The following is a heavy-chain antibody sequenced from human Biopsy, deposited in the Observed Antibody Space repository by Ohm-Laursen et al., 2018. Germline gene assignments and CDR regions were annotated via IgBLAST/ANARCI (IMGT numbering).Heavy chain of an antibody. Sequence: VSSVKVSCKASGYTFSGYYMHWVRQAPGQGLEWMGWIIPDSGVTNYAQKFQGRVTMTRDTSISTAYMELSRLGSDDTAVYYCARDKYRSWNYFDNWGQGSLVTVSS. J-gene: IGHJ4*02. CDR2: IIPDSGVT. V-gene: IGHV1-2*02. CDR1: GYTFSGYY. CDR3: ARDKYRSWNYFDN. D-gene: IGHD6-19*01.